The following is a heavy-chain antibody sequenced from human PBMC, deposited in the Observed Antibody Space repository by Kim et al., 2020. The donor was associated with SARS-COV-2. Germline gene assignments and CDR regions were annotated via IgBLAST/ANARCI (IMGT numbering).Heavy chain of an antibody. CDR3: ARLVATIYGILKYDYGLDV. CDR2: IYPGDSDT. CDR1: GYSFTSHW. Sequence: GESLKISCKGSGYSFTSHWIGWVRQMPGKGLEWMGSIYPGDSDTRYRPSFQGPVTISVDKSISTADLQGSSLKASDTAMYYCARLVATIYGILKYDYGLDVWGQGTAVTVSS. J-gene: IGHJ6*02. V-gene: IGHV5-51*01. D-gene: IGHD5-12*01.